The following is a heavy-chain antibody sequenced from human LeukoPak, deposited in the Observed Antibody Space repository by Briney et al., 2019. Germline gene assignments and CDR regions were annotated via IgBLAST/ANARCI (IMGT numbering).Heavy chain of an antibody. CDR2: IYYSGST. CDR3: ARDIAAVGTYFSY. Sequence: SETLSLTCTVSGDSISSYYWSWIRQPPGKGLEWIGYIYYSGSTNYNPSLKSRVTLSVDTSKNQFSLKLTSVTAADTAVYYCARDIAAVGTYFSYWGQGTLVTDSS. J-gene: IGHJ4*02. CDR1: GDSISSYY. V-gene: IGHV4-59*01. D-gene: IGHD6-13*01.